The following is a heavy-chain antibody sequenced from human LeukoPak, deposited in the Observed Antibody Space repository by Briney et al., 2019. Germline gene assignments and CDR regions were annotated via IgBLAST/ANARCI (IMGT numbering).Heavy chain of an antibody. V-gene: IGHV4-59*11. CDR1: GASMNGHY. CDR3: ARVFRGAVTSNWFDP. D-gene: IGHD3-3*01. CDR2: ISDSGST. J-gene: IGHJ5*02. Sequence: PSETLSLTCSVSGASMNGHYWTWIRLSPGKGLEWIGYISDSGSTSYNPSLRSRVIMALEASKTEFSLRLNSVTGAAPAVYYCARVFRGAVTSNWFDPWGQGTLVTVSS.